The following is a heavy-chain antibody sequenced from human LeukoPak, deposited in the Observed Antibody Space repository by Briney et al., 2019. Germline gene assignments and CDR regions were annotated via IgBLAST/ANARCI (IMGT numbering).Heavy chain of an antibody. D-gene: IGHD6-13*01. CDR3: ARDRAARARIRGMDV. CDR2: ISETSSHT. V-gene: IGHV3-21*06. J-gene: IGHJ6*02. CDR1: GFTFSSYS. Sequence: GGSLRLSCAASGFTFSSYSMNWVRQAPGKGLEWVSYISETSSHTYYADSVKGRFTISRDNAKNSLYLQINSLRAEDTGLYYCARDRAARARIRGMDVWGQGTTVIVSS.